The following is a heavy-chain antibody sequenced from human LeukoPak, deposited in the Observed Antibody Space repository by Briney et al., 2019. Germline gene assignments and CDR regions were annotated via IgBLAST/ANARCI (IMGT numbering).Heavy chain of an antibody. V-gene: IGHV4-34*01. J-gene: IGHJ4*02. CDR2: INHSGST. Sequence: SETLSLTCAVYGGSFGGYYWSWIRQPPGKGLEWIGEINHSGSTNYNPSLKSRVTISVDTSKNQFSLKLSSVTAADTAVYYCARGRVFGDSSWYSDFDYWGQGTLVTVSS. D-gene: IGHD6-13*01. CDR1: GGSFGGYY. CDR3: ARGRVFGDSSWYSDFDY.